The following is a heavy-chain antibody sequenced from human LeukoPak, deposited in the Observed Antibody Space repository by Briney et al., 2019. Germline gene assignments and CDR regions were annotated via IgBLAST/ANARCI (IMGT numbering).Heavy chain of an antibody. CDR2: INPNSGGT. D-gene: IGHD2-2*01. Sequence: ASVKVSCKASGYTFTGYYMHWVRQAPGQGLEWMGWINPNSGGTNYAQKFQGRVTITRDTSISTAYMELSRLRSDDTAVYYCASYPDFCSSTSCSDWFDPWGQGTLVTVSS. J-gene: IGHJ5*02. CDR1: GYTFTGYY. V-gene: IGHV1-2*02. CDR3: ASYPDFCSSTSCSDWFDP.